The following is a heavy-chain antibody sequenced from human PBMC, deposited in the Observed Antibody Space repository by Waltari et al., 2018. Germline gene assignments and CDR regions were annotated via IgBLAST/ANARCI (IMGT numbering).Heavy chain of an antibody. CDR1: GFSFRRYW. V-gene: IGHV3-7*01. J-gene: IGHJ4*02. Sequence: EVQLVESGGGLVQPGGSLRLSCAASGFSFRRYWMTWVRQAPGKGVEWVASINEDGSEKQYVDSVKGRFTISRDNAKNSLYLQMNSLRADDTAVYYCARDSTRRFDYWGQGTLVTVSS. CDR2: INEDGSEK. CDR3: ARDSTRRFDY. D-gene: IGHD6-6*01.